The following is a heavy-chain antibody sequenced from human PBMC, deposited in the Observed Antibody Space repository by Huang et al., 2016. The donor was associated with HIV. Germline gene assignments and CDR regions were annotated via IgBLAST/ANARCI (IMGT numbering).Heavy chain of an antibody. D-gene: IGHD3-10*01. CDR1: GGSIRSDNYY. V-gene: IGHV4-39*02. J-gene: IGHJ4*02. CDR3: ARLPGSITMIRGVITDPY. Sequence: QLQLQESGPGLVKPSETLSLTCTVSGGSIRSDNYYWGWIRQPPGKGLEWIGSIYFGGSTSYNPSLKRRVTITVDTSKNHFSLRMRSVTAADTAVYYCARLPGSITMIRGVITDPYWGQGTLVTVSS. CDR2: IYFGGST.